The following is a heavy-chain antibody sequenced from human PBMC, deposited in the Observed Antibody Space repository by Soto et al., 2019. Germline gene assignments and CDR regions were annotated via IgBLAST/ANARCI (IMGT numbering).Heavy chain of an antibody. CDR1: VFNFNDYG. V-gene: IGHV3-9*01. D-gene: IGHD3-10*01. CDR3: AKDMENGYNPYYYYGMDV. CDR2: ISWNSFSI. J-gene: IGHJ6*02. Sequence: SLRLAGAASVFNFNDYGMHWVRQAPGKGLEWVSSISWNSFSIGYADSVKGRFTISRDNAKNSLYLQMNSLRAEDTALYYCAKDMENGYNPYYYYGMDVWGQGTTVTVSS.